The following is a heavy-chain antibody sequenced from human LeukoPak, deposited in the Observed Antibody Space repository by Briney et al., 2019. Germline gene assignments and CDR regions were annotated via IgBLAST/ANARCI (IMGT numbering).Heavy chain of an antibody. CDR2: INPNSGGT. Sequence: ASVKVSCKASGYTFTGYYMRWVRQAPGQGLEWMGWINPNSGGTNYAQKFQGRVTMTRDTSISTAYMELSRLRSDDTAVYYCARCPTTQTPIAVAGGPPDYWGQGTLVTVSS. CDR1: GYTFTGYY. V-gene: IGHV1-2*02. D-gene: IGHD6-19*01. CDR3: ARCPTTQTPIAVAGGPPDY. J-gene: IGHJ4*02.